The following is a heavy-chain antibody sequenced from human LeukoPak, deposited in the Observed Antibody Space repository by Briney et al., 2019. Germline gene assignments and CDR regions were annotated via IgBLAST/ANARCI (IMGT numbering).Heavy chain of an antibody. CDR3: ARPTARNYYYSGLRAFDI. J-gene: IGHJ3*02. Sequence: ASVKVSCKASGYTFTSYDINWVRQATGQGLEWMGWMNPNSGNTGYAQKFQGRVTMTRNTSISTAYMELSSLRSEDTAVYYCARPTARNYYYSGLRAFDIWGQGTMVTVSS. CDR2: MNPNSGNT. V-gene: IGHV1-8*01. CDR1: GYTFTSYD. D-gene: IGHD3-22*01.